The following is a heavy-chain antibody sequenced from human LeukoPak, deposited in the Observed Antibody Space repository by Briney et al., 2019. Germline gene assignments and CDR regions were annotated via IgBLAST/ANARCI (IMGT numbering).Heavy chain of an antibody. D-gene: IGHD4-23*01. CDR2: IYYSGST. CDR3: ARVFFSAVVSFDY. Sequence: SETPSLTCTVSGGSISSSGYYWGWIRQPPGKGLEWIGSIYYSGSTYYNPSLKSRVTISVDTSKNQFSLKLSSVTAADTAVYYCARVFFSAVVSFDYWGQGTLVTVSS. J-gene: IGHJ4*02. CDR1: GGSISSSGYY. V-gene: IGHV4-39*07.